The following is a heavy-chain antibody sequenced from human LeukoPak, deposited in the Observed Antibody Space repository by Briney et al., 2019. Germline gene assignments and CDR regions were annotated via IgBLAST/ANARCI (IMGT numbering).Heavy chain of an antibody. CDR3: ARDYSGRDWNDGSNWFDP. Sequence: SETLSLTCTVSGGSISSYYWSWIRQPPGKGLEWIGYIYYSGSTNYNPSPKSRVTISVDTSKNQFSLKLSSVTAADTAVYYCARDYSGRDWNDGSNWFDPWGQGTLVTVSS. V-gene: IGHV4-59*01. CDR1: GGSISSYY. CDR2: IYYSGST. D-gene: IGHD1-1*01. J-gene: IGHJ5*02.